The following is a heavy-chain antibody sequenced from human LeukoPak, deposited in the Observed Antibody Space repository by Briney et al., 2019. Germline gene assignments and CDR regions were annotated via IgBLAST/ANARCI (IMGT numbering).Heavy chain of an antibody. CDR1: GYTFTGYY. CDR3: ARSSPRAIAARPLFYY. D-gene: IGHD6-6*01. CDR2: INPNSGGT. J-gene: IGHJ4*02. Sequence: GASVKVSCKASGYTFTGYYMHWVRQAPGQGLEWMGWINPNSGGTNYAQKFQGRVTMTRDTSISTAYMELSRLRSDDTAVYYCARSSPRAIAARPLFYYWGQGTLATVSS. V-gene: IGHV1-2*02.